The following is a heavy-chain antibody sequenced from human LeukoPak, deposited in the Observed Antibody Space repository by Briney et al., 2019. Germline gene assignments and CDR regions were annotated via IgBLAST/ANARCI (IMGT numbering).Heavy chain of an antibody. V-gene: IGHV4-39*07. Sequence: SETLSLTCTVSGDSISSSSSYWGWIRQPPGKGLEWIGSIYYSGSTYYNPSLKSRVTISVDTSKNQFSLRLNSVTAADTAVYYCARDFSSSSSVYYYYYMDVWGKGTSVTVSS. D-gene: IGHD6-6*01. J-gene: IGHJ6*03. CDR3: ARDFSSSSSVYYYYYMDV. CDR2: IYYSGST. CDR1: GDSISSSSSY.